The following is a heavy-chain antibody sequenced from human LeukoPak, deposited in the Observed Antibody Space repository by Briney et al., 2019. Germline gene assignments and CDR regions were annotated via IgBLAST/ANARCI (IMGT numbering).Heavy chain of an antibody. CDR1: GGSISSYY. CDR2: IYTSGST. D-gene: IGHD3-3*01. CDR3: ARVEVVGGAFDI. Sequence: PSETLSLTCTVSGGSISSYYWSWIRQPAGTGLEWIGRIYTSGSTNYNPSLKSRVTISVDKSKNQFSLKLSSVTAADTAVYYCARVEVVGGAFDIWGQGTMVTVSS. J-gene: IGHJ3*02. V-gene: IGHV4-4*07.